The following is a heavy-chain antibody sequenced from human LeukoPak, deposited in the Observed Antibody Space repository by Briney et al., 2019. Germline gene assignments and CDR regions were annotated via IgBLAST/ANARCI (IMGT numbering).Heavy chain of an antibody. CDR1: GFTFSSYW. CDR3: ARPTNIVATIESWFDP. D-gene: IGHD5-12*01. Sequence: GGSLRLSCAASGFTFSSYWMHWVRQAPGKGLVWVSRINSDGSSTRYADSVKGRFTISRDNAKNTLYLQMNSLRAEDTAVYYCARPTNIVATIESWFDPWGQGTLVTVSS. CDR2: INSDGSST. V-gene: IGHV3-74*01. J-gene: IGHJ5*02.